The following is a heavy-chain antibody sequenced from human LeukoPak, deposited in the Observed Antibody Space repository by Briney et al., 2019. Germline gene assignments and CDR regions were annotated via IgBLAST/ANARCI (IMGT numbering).Heavy chain of an antibody. CDR3: ARDRTGQYSSLRFDP. D-gene: IGHD6-6*01. J-gene: IGHJ5*02. CDR1: GYTFTSYG. V-gene: IGHV1-18*01. Sequence: ASVKVSCKASGYTFTSYGISWVRQATGQGLEWMGWISAYNGNTNYAQKLQGRVTMTTDTSTSTAYMELRSLRSDDTAVYYCARDRTGQYSSLRFDPWGQGTLVTVSS. CDR2: ISAYNGNT.